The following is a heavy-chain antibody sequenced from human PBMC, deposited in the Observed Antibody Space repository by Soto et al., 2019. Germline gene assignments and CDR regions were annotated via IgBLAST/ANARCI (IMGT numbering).Heavy chain of an antibody. CDR2: IIPIFGTA. CDR3: ARSRAVAGDIEY. Sequence: ASVKISCKASGGTFSSYAISWVRQAPGQGLEWMGGIIPIFGTANYAQKFQGRVTITADESTSTAYMELSSLRSEDTAVYYCARSRAVAGDIEYWGEGTLVTVSS. D-gene: IGHD6-19*01. CDR1: GGTFSSYA. J-gene: IGHJ4*02. V-gene: IGHV1-69*13.